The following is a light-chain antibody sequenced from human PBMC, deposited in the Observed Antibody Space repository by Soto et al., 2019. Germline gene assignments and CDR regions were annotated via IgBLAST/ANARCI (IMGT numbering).Light chain of an antibody. V-gene: IGLV1-40*01. CDR2: GNI. Sequence: QSVLTQPPSVSGAPGQRVTISCTGSSSNIGAGYDVNWYQQLPGTAPKLLIYGNINRPSGVPDRFSGSKSGTSASLVISGLQAEDEADYYCQSHDSSLSGSIFGGGTKVTVL. J-gene: IGLJ2*01. CDR1: SSNIGAGYD. CDR3: QSHDSSLSGSI.